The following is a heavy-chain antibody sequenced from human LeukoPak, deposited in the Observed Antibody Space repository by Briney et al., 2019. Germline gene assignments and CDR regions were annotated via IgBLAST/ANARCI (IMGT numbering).Heavy chain of an antibody. CDR2: IWYDGSNK. CDR3: AREVWFGESAYYFDY. Sequence: GGSLRLSCAASGFTFSSYGMHWVRQAPGKGLEWVAVIWYDGSNKYYADSVKGRFTISRDNSENTLYLQMNSLRAEDTAVYYCAREVWFGESAYYFDYWGQGTLVTVSS. V-gene: IGHV3-33*01. CDR1: GFTFSSYG. D-gene: IGHD3-10*01. J-gene: IGHJ4*02.